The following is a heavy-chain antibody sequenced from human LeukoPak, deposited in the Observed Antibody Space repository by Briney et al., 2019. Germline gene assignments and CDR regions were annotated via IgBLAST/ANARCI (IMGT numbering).Heavy chain of an antibody. D-gene: IGHD3-22*01. CDR2: IIPILGIA. V-gene: IGHV1-69*04. J-gene: IGHJ6*02. CDR1: GYTFTGYY. Sequence: SVKASCKASGYTFTGYYMHWVRQAPGQGLEWMGRIIPILGIANYAQKFQGRVTITADKSTSTAYMELSSLRSEDTAVYYCARERDSSGYYNYYYGMDVWGQGTTVTVSS. CDR3: ARERDSSGYYNYYYGMDV.